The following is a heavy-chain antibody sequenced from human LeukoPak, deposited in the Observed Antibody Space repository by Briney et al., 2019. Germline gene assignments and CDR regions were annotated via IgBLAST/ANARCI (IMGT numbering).Heavy chain of an antibody. CDR2: INPNSGGT. J-gene: IGHJ5*02. Sequence: ASVKVSCKASGYTFTGYYMHWVRQAPGQGLEWMGWINPNSGGTNYAQKFQGRVTMTRDTSISTAYMELSRLRSDDTAVYYCARSALDWTTKHEVWFDPWGQGTLVTVSS. CDR1: GYTFTGYY. D-gene: IGHD3/OR15-3a*01. V-gene: IGHV1-2*02. CDR3: ARSALDWTTKHEVWFDP.